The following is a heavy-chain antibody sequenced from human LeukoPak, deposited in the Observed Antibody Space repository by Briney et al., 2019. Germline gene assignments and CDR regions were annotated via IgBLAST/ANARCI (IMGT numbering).Heavy chain of an antibody. CDR2: IIPIFGTA. D-gene: IGHD2-2*01. J-gene: IGHJ5*02. CDR3: ARIPYCSSTSCYAGQYNWFDP. Sequence: ASVKVSCKASGYTFTSYAMHWVRQAPGQRLEWMGGIIPIFGTANYAQKFQGRVTITADKSTSTAYMEQSSLRSEDTAVYYCARIPYCSSTSCYAGQYNWFDPWGQGTLVTVSS. V-gene: IGHV1-69*06. CDR1: GYTFTSYA.